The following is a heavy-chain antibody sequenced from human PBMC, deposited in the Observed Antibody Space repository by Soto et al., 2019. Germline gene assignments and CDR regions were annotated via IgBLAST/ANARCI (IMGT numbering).Heavy chain of an antibody. V-gene: IGHV1-18*04. CDR2: ISVYNDKT. Sequence: QVPLVQSGAEVKKPGASVKVSCKASGYTFTSYGICWVRQAPGQGLEWMGWISVYNDKTNSAQKLQGRITMTTDTSTSTAYMELRSLTSDDTAVYYCATAISGYPRGYWGQGTLVTVSS. D-gene: IGHD3-22*01. CDR1: GYTFTSYG. CDR3: ATAISGYPRGY. J-gene: IGHJ4*02.